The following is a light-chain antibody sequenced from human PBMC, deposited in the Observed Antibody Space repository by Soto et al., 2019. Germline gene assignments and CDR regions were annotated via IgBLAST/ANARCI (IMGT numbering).Light chain of an antibody. CDR1: SSNIGNNY. J-gene: IGLJ1*01. Sequence: QSALTQPPSVSAAPGQKVTISCSGSSSNIGNNYVSWYQQLPGTAPKLLIYANSNRPSGVPDRFSGSKSGTSASLAITGLQAEDEADYYCQSYDTNMNGYVFGTGTKVTVL. CDR2: ANS. V-gene: IGLV1-40*01. CDR3: QSYDTNMNGYV.